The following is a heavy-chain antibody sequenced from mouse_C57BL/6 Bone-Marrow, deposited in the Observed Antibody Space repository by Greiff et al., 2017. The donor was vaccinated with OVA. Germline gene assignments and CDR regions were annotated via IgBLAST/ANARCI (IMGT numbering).Heavy chain of an antibody. V-gene: IGHV1-50*01. CDR3: AREGGYDYEEGSWFAD. CDR1: GYTFTSYW. CDR2: IDPSDSYT. D-gene: IGHD2-4*01. J-gene: IGHJ3*01. Sequence: QVQLQQSGAELVKPGASVKLSCKASGYTFTSYWMQWVKQRPGQGLEWIGEIDPSDSYTNYNQKFKGKATLTVDTSSSTAYMQLSSLTSEDSAVYYCAREGGYDYEEGSWFADWGQGTLVTVSA.